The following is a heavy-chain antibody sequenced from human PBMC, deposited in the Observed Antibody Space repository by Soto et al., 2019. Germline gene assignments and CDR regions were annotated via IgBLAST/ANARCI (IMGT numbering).Heavy chain of an antibody. CDR1: GFTFSSYS. CDR3: ARGIITMIVPGCMDV. D-gene: IGHD3-22*01. Sequence: GGSLRLSCAASGFTFSSYSMNWVRQAPGKGLEWVSYISSSSSTIYYADSVKGRFTISRDNAKNSLYLQMNSLRDEDTAVYYCARGIITMIVPGCMDVWGQGTTVTVSS. J-gene: IGHJ6*02. V-gene: IGHV3-48*02. CDR2: ISSSSSTI.